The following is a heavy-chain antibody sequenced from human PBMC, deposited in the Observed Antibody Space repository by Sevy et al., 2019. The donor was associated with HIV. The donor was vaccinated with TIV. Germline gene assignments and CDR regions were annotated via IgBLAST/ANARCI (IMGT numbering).Heavy chain of an antibody. D-gene: IGHD2-15*01. V-gene: IGHV1-2*02. CDR2: INPNSGGT. CDR1: GYTFTGYY. J-gene: IGHJ5*02. CDR3: AREGYCSGGSCYRGWFDP. Sequence: ASVKVSCKASGYTFTGYYMHWVRQAPGQGLEWMGWINPNSGGTNYAQKFQGRVTMTRDTSISTAYMELGRLRSDDTAVYYCAREGYCSGGSCYRGWFDPWGQGTLVTVSS.